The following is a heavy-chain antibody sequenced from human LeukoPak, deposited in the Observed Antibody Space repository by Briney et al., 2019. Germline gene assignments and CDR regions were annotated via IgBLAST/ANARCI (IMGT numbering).Heavy chain of an antibody. CDR1: GGTFSSYA. CDR2: IIPIFGTA. Sequence: GASVKVSCKASGGTFSSYAISWVRQAPGQGLEWMGGIIPIFGTANYAQKFQGRVTITTDESTSTAYMELSSLRSEDTAVYYCARGRYFDWLLYPFDYWGQGTLVTVSS. V-gene: IGHV1-69*05. CDR3: ARGRYFDWLLYPFDY. D-gene: IGHD3-9*01. J-gene: IGHJ4*02.